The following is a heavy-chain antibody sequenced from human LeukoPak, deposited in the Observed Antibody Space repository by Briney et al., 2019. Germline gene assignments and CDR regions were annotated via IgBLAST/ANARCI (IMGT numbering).Heavy chain of an antibody. Sequence: SETLSLTCTVSGGSISSGSYYWSWIRQPAGKGLEWSGRIYTSGRANYNPSLKSLATISVDTSKNQFSLKLSSVTVADTAVYYCARVDCSSTSCYRRYYYMDVWGKGTTVTVSS. CDR3: ARVDCSSTSCYRRYYYMDV. CDR1: GGSISSGSYY. J-gene: IGHJ6*03. CDR2: IYTSGRA. D-gene: IGHD2-2*02. V-gene: IGHV4-61*02.